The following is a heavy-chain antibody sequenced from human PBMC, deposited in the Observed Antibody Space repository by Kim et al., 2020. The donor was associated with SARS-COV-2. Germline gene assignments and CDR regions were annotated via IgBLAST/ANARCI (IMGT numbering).Heavy chain of an antibody. Sequence: LKSRVTLSGATAKNQFSLKLGSVTAADTAVYYCARDSPSAMIVVGGAFDIWGQGTMVTVSS. V-gene: IGHV4-39*07. CDR3: ARDSPSAMIVVGGAFDI. D-gene: IGHD3-22*01. J-gene: IGHJ3*02.